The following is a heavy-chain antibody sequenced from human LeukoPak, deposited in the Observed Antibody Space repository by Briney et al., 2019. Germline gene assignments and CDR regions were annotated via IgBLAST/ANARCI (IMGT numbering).Heavy chain of an antibody. Sequence: PGRSLRLSCAASGFTLKIYPMHWVRQAPGKGLEWLSVISHDGSDKTNADSVKGRFIISRDNSKNTIYLQLNSLRPEDTAMYYCAREGVQTTVDAFDIWGLGTMVIVSS. CDR2: ISHDGSDK. J-gene: IGHJ3*02. CDR3: AREGVQTTVDAFDI. V-gene: IGHV3-30*04. D-gene: IGHD4-17*01. CDR1: GFTLKIYP.